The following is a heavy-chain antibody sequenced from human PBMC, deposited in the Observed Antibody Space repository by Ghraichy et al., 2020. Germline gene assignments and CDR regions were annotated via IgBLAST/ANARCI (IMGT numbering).Heavy chain of an antibody. Sequence: GGSLRLSCVASGFTFSSYSMNWVRQAPGKGLEWVSSISSSSYIYYADSVKGRFTISRDNAKNSLYLQMNSLRAEDTAVYYCARGDGYSYGHSHGYWGQGTLVTVSS. J-gene: IGHJ4*02. V-gene: IGHV3-21*01. D-gene: IGHD5-18*01. CDR1: GFTFSSYS. CDR2: ISSSSYI. CDR3: ARGDGYSYGHSHGY.